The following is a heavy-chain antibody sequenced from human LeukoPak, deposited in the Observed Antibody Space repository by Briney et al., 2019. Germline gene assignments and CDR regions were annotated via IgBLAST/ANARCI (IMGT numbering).Heavy chain of an antibody. D-gene: IGHD3-9*01. CDR1: GFTFSNVW. V-gene: IGHV3-15*01. J-gene: IGHJ5*02. CDR3: TTDILSGYYVGHT. CDR2: VKSKTDGGTT. Sequence: GGSLRLSCAASGFTFSNVWMSWVRQAPGKGLEWVGRVKSKTDGGTTDYAAPVKARFTISRDDSKNTLYLQMNSLKTEDTAVYYCTTDILSGYYVGHTWGQGTLVTVSS.